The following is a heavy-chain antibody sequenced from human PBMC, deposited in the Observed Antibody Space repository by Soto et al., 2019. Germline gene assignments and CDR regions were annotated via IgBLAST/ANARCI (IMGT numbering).Heavy chain of an antibody. CDR2: IIPIFGTA. V-gene: IGHV1-69*13. J-gene: IGHJ4*02. CDR1: GGTFSSYA. Sequence: SVKVSCKASGGTFSSYAISWVRQAPGQGLEWMGGIIPIFGTANYAQKFQGRVTITADESTSTAYMELSSLRSEDTAVYYCARDRNYYDSSGYSHPFDYWGQGTLVTVSS. CDR3: ARDRNYYDSSGYSHPFDY. D-gene: IGHD3-22*01.